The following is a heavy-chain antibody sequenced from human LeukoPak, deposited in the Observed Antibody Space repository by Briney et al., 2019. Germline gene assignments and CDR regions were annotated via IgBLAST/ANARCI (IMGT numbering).Heavy chain of an antibody. CDR3: ARTVSGRYDFWSGYTESGYYYYMDV. D-gene: IGHD3-3*01. CDR1: GGSIRSGGYY. Sequence: SETLSLTCTVSGGSIRSGGYYWSWIRQPPGKGLEWSGYIYHSGSTYYNPSLKSRVTISVDRSKNQFSLKLSSVTAADTAVYYCARTVSGRYDFWSGYTESGYYYYMDVWGKGITVTVSS. V-gene: IGHV4-30-2*01. CDR2: IYHSGST. J-gene: IGHJ6*03.